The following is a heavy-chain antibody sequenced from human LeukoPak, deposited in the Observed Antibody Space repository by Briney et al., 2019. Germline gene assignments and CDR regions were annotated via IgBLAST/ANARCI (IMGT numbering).Heavy chain of an antibody. CDR2: INHSGST. Sequence: SETLSLTCAVYGGSFSGYYWSWIRQPPGKGLEWIGEINHSGSTNYNPSLKSRVTISVDTSKNQFSLKLSSVTAADTAVYYCARAGLYCSSTSCRYEDYWGQGTLVTVSS. J-gene: IGHJ4*02. D-gene: IGHD2-2*01. CDR3: ARAGLYCSSTSCRYEDY. CDR1: GGSFSGYY. V-gene: IGHV4-34*01.